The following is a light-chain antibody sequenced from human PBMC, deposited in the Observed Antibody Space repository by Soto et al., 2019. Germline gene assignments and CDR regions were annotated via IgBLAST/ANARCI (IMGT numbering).Light chain of an antibody. J-gene: IGKJ4*01. CDR3: QQYNNWPLT. V-gene: IGKV3-15*01. CDR1: QSVSSN. Sequence: EIVMTQSPATLSASPGERATLSCRASQSVSSNLAWYQQKPGQAPRLLIYGASTRATGIPARFSGSGSGTEFTLTISSLQSEDCAVYYCQQYNNWPLTFGGGTKVDIK. CDR2: GAS.